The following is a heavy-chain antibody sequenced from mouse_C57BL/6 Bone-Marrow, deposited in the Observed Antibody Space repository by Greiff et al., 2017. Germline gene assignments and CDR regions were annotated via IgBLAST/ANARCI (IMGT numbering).Heavy chain of an antibody. CDR2: IDPSDSYT. V-gene: IGHV1-59*01. CDR3: AREGLYFYDSSYFDY. J-gene: IGHJ2*01. D-gene: IGHD1-1*01. CDR1: GYTFTSYW. Sequence: VQLQQPGAELVRPGTSVKLSCKASGYTFTSYWMHWVKQRPGQGLEWIGVIDPSDSYTNYNQKFKGKATLTVDTSSSTAYMQLSSLKSEDSAVYYCAREGLYFYDSSYFDYWGQGTTLTVSS.